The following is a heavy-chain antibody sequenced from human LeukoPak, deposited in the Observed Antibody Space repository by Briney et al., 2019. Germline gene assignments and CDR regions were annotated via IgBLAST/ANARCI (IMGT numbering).Heavy chain of an antibody. J-gene: IGHJ4*02. CDR1: GITFSTYG. CDR3: AKDSPILTY. V-gene: IGHV3-23*01. CDR2: LSGSGSST. D-gene: IGHD3-9*01. Sequence: GGSLRLSCIASGITFSTYGMSWVRQAPGKGLEWVSALSGSGSSTYYADSVKGRFTISRDNSKNTLYLQMNSLRAEDTAVYYCAKDSPILTYWGQGTLVSVSS.